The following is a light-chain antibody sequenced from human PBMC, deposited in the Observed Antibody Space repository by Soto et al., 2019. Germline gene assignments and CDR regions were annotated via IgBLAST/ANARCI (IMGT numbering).Light chain of an antibody. V-gene: IGLV2-14*01. Sequence: QSALTQPASVSGSPGQSITISCTGTSSDVGTYNYVSWYQQHPGKAPKLMIYEVSHRPSGVSNRFSGSKSGNTASLTISGLQADDEADYYCSSYTSSGTLVVFGGGTKLTVL. CDR1: SSDVGTYNY. CDR3: SSYTSSGTLVV. CDR2: EVS. J-gene: IGLJ2*01.